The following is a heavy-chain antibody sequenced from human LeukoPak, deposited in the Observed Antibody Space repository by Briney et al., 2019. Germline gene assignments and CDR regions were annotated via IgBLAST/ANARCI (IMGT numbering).Heavy chain of an antibody. CDR3: VRESQTKRDLLDY. Sequence: GGSLRLSCVGSGFSFDSYWMSWVRQAPGKGLEWVANINEDGSERYYVDSVKGRFTISRDTAESSLSLQMNRMRGEDTAVYYCVRESQTKRDLLDYWGQGTLVTVSS. V-gene: IGHV3-7*01. CDR2: INEDGSER. D-gene: IGHD1-26*01. J-gene: IGHJ4*02. CDR1: GFSFDSYW.